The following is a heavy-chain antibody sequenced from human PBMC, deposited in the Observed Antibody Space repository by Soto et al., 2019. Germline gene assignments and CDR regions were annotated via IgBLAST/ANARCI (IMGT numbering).Heavy chain of an antibody. Sequence: ASVKRSCKASGYTITSDVSGWVRQAPGQGLEWMGWISAYNGNTNYAQKLQGRVTMTTDTSTSTAYMELRSLRSDDTAVYYCARVGGIAVAGTDYWGQGTLVTVSS. CDR2: ISAYNGNT. V-gene: IGHV1-18*01. CDR3: ARVGGIAVAGTDY. J-gene: IGHJ4*02. CDR1: GYTITSDV. D-gene: IGHD6-19*01.